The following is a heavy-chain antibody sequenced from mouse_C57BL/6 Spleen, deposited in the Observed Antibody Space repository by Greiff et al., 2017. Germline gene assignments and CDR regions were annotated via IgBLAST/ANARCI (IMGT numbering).Heavy chain of an antibody. J-gene: IGHJ3*01. CDR3: ASDYDVTWFAY. Sequence: LQESGPELVKPGASVKISCKASGYAFSSSWMNWVKQRPGKGLEWIGRIYPGDGDTNYNGKFKGKATLTADKSSSTAYMQLSSLTSEDSAVYFCASDYDVTWFAYWGQGTLVTVSA. CDR1: GYAFSSSW. V-gene: IGHV1-82*01. D-gene: IGHD2-4*01. CDR2: IYPGDGDT.